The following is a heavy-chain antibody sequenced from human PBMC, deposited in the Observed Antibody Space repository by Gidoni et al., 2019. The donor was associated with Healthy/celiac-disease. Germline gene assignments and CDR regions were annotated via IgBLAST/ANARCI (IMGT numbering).Heavy chain of an antibody. CDR1: GWSFSGYY. D-gene: IGHD6-6*01. Sequence: QVQLQQWGAGLLKPSATLSLTCAVYGWSFSGYYWSWIRQPPGKGLEWIGEINHSGSTNYNPSLKSRVTISVDTSKNQFSLKLSSVTAADTAVYYCARGVGAARVFDYWGQGTLVTVSS. CDR2: INHSGST. J-gene: IGHJ4*02. CDR3: ARGVGAARVFDY. V-gene: IGHV4-34*01.